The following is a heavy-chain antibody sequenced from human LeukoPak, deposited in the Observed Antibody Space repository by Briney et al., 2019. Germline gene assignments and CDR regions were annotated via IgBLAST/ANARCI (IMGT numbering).Heavy chain of an antibody. V-gene: IGHV1-18*01. CDR1: GYTFTNYG. J-gene: IGHJ4*02. CDR3: ARVDSSGWSAFDY. CDR2: ISVYNGNI. Sequence: ASVKVSRKASGYTFTNYGISWVRQAPGQGLEWMGWISVYNGNINYAQRLQGRITMTTDTSTSTAYMELRSLRSDDTAMYYCARVDSSGWSAFDYWGQGTLVSVSS. D-gene: IGHD6-19*01.